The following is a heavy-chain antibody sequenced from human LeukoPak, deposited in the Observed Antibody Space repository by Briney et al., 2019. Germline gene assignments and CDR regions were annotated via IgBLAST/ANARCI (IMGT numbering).Heavy chain of an antibody. J-gene: IGHJ3*02. CDR3: AREGLTYYYDSSGYFDAFDI. CDR1: GYTFTSYG. Sequence: ASVKVSCKASGYTFTSYGISWVRQAPGQGLEWMGWISAYNGNTNYAQKLQGRVTMTTDTSTSTAYMELSRLRSDDTAVYYCAREGLTYYYDSSGYFDAFDIWGQGTMVTVSS. D-gene: IGHD3-22*01. CDR2: ISAYNGNT. V-gene: IGHV1-18*01.